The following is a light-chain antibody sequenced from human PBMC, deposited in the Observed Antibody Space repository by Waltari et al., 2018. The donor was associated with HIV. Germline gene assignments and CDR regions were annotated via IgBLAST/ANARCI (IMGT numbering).Light chain of an antibody. J-gene: IGLJ2*01. CDR3: SSYAGGSNLV. CDR2: EVN. Sequence: QSALTQPPSASGSPGQSVTISCTGTSSDVGGDNYVSWYQQRPGKAPKPMIYEVNRRPSGVPDRFFGSKSGNTASLTVSGLQPEDEADYYCSSYAGGSNLVFGGGTKLTVL. V-gene: IGLV2-8*01. CDR1: SSDVGGDNY.